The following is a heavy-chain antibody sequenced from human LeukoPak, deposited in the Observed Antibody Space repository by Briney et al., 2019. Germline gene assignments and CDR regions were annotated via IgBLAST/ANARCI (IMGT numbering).Heavy chain of an antibody. Sequence: SETPSLTCAVYGGSFSGYYWSWIRQPPGKGLEWIGEINHSGSTNYNPSLKSRVTISVDTSKNQFSLKLSSVTAADTAVYYCARGPAPYCSSTSCQTYYYYYYMDVWGKGTTVTVSS. V-gene: IGHV4-34*01. CDR1: GGSFSGYY. D-gene: IGHD2-2*01. CDR3: ARGPAPYCSSTSCQTYYYYYYMDV. J-gene: IGHJ6*03. CDR2: INHSGST.